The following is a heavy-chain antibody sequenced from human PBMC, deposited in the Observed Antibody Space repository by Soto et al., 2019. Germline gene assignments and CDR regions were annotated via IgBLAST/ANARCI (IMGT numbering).Heavy chain of an antibody. CDR1: GFTFSSSA. D-gene: IGHD3-3*01. J-gene: IGHJ6*02. CDR2: ISGSGACT. CDR3: AKGPTVFGAVISFDYYYGMYV. V-gene: IGHV3-23*01. Sequence: PGGSLRLSCTAAGFTFSSSAMSWFRQAPGRGLEWVSGISGSGACTYYADSVKGRFTISRDNSKNTLYLQMSGLRAEDAAVYYCAKGPTVFGAVISFDYYYGMYVWGQGTPVTVSS.